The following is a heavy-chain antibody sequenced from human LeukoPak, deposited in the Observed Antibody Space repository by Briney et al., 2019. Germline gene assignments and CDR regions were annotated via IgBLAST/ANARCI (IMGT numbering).Heavy chain of an antibody. V-gene: IGHV4-30-4*08. CDR3: ARGRVGYCTNGVCRTYYFDY. CDR1: GGSISSGDYY. D-gene: IGHD2-8*01. Sequence: SETLSLTCTVSGGSISSGDYYWSWIRQPPGKGLEWIGYIYYSGSTYYNPSLKSRVTISVDTSKNQFSLKLSSVTAADTAVYYCARGRVGYCTNGVCRTYYFDYWGQGTLVTVSS. CDR2: IYYSGST. J-gene: IGHJ4*02.